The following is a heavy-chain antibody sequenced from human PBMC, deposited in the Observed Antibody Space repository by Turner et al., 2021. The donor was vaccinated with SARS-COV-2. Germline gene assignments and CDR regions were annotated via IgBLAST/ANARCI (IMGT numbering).Heavy chain of an antibody. V-gene: IGHV3-23*01. Sequence: EVQLLASGGGLLQPGGALRFSCAVSGFTFSNYAMTWVRQAPGKGLGWVSGIRGSGDSTFYADSVKGRFTIARDNSKHTLFLQMNSLRAEDTAVYYCAKDYAYYGSGSYPDYWGQGTLVTVSS. J-gene: IGHJ4*02. D-gene: IGHD3-10*01. CDR3: AKDYAYYGSGSYPDY. CDR1: GFTFSNYA. CDR2: IRGSGDST.